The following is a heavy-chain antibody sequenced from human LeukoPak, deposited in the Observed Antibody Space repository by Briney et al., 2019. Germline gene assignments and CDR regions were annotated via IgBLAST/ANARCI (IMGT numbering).Heavy chain of an antibody. CDR1: GFTANSNY. CDR2: VYSSDRT. CDR3: ARGYRIDY. Sequence: VSMSLSCAASGFTANSNYMSWVRHARGQGLEWVSVVYSSDRTYYADTVKGRVTISRDDSTNTPYLLLNSLRSEDPAVCYCARGYRIDYWGQGTLVTVSS. V-gene: IGHV3-66*01. D-gene: IGHD1-14*01. J-gene: IGHJ4*02.